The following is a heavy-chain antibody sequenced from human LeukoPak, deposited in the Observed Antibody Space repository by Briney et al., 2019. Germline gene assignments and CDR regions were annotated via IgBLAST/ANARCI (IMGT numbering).Heavy chain of an antibody. J-gene: IGHJ3*02. V-gene: IGHV4-34*01. D-gene: IGHD4/OR15-4a*01. CDR3: ARDSTGDYGVETDAFDI. CDR2: INHSGST. CDR1: GGSFSGYY. Sequence: PSETLSLTCAVYGGSFSGYYWSWIRQPPGKGLEWIGEINHSGSTNYNPSLKSRVTISVDTSKNQFSLKLSSVTAADTAVYYCARDSTGDYGVETDAFDIWGQGTMVTVSS.